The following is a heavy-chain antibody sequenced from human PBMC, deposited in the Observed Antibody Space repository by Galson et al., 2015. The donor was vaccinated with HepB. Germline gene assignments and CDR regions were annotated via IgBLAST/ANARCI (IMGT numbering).Heavy chain of an antibody. J-gene: IGHJ5*02. D-gene: IGHD6-13*01. CDR3: GTAGYSSSPEAKGWFDP. V-gene: IGHV4-61*01. CDR1: GGSVSSGSYY. CDR2: IYYSGST. Sequence: SETLSLTCTVSGGSVSSGSYYWSWIRQPPGKGLEWIGYIYYSGSTNYNPSLNSPVTISVDTSKNQFSLKLSSVTAADTAVYYCGTAGYSSSPEAKGWFDPWGQGTLVTVSS.